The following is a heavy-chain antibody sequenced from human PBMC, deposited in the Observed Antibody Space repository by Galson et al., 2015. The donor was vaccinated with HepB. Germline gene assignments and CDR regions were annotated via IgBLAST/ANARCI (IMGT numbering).Heavy chain of an antibody. V-gene: IGHV1-3*01. Sequence: SVKVSCKASGYTFTNYAIHWLRQAPGQRPEWMGWINPGNGDTYYSQKLQDRLTLFRDTSATTAYMELRRLTSEDTAIFYCALTTMPPAGDVWGTGTPVTVSS. CDR3: ALTTMPPAGDV. D-gene: IGHD1-1*01. CDR1: GYTFTNYA. CDR2: INPGNGDT. J-gene: IGHJ6*04.